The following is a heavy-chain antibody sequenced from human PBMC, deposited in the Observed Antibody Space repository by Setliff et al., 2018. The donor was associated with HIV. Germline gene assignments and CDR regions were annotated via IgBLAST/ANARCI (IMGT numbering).Heavy chain of an antibody. CDR1: GGPISSSSYY. V-gene: IGHV4-39*01. J-gene: IGHJ3*02. CDR3: ASFQTTVHAFDI. CDR2: IYYSGST. Sequence: SETLSLTCTVSGGPISSSSYYWGWIRQPPGKGLEWIGSIYYSGSTYYNPSLKSRVTISVDTSKNQFSLKLSSVTAADTAVYYCASFQTTVHAFDIWGQGTMVTVSS. D-gene: IGHD4-17*01.